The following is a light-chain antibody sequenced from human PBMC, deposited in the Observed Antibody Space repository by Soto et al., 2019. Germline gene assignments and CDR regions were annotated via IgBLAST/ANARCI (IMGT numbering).Light chain of an antibody. CDR2: AAS. V-gene: IGKV1-27*01. Sequence: MTQSPSSLSASVGDRVTITCRASQGISNFLAWYQQKPGKVPKLLIFAASTLRPGVPSRFSGSGSGTDFSLTISSLQPEDVATYYCQKYNSAPLTFGGGTKVDIK. CDR1: QGISNF. J-gene: IGKJ4*01. CDR3: QKYNSAPLT.